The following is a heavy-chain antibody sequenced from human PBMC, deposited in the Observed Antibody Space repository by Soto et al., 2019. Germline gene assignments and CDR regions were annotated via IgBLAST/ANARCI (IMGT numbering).Heavy chain of an antibody. CDR3: HEFDS. Sequence: QVQLVQSGTEVKKPGASVKVSCKPSGSTFSPYDINWVRQAPGQGLEWMGWMSPGSGSTGYAQKFQDRLTMTRDTSLTTVYLELRSLRSEDPAMYYCHEFDSWGQGTLVIVSS. V-gene: IGHV1-8*01. J-gene: IGHJ4*02. CDR1: GSTFSPYD. CDR2: MSPGSGST.